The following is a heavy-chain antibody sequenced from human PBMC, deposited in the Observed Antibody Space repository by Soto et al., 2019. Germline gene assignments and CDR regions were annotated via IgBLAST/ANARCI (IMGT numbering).Heavy chain of an antibody. D-gene: IGHD2-15*01. J-gene: IGHJ4*02. CDR1: GFTFSRYW. CDR3: ARDPVCSGGSCYDY. V-gene: IGHV3-7*01. Sequence: EVQLVESGGGLVQPGGSLRLSCAASGFTFSRYWMTWARQAPGKGLEWVANIKQDGSDTYYVDSVKGRFTISRDNAENSLYLQMNSLRAEDTAVYYCARDPVCSGGSCYDYWGQGTLVTVTS. CDR2: IKQDGSDT.